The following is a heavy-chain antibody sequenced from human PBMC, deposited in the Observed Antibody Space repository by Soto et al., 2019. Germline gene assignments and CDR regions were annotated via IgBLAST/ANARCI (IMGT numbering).Heavy chain of an antibody. D-gene: IGHD6-13*01. CDR1: GGTFSSYA. J-gene: IGHJ6*02. Sequence: ASGKVSCKASGGTFSSYAISWVRQAPGQGLEWMGGIIPIFGTANYAQKFQGRVTITADKSTSTAYMELSSLRSEDTAVYYCARDQAAAGLRYYYYYGMDVWGQGTTVTVSS. V-gene: IGHV1-69*06. CDR2: IIPIFGTA. CDR3: ARDQAAAGLRYYYYYGMDV.